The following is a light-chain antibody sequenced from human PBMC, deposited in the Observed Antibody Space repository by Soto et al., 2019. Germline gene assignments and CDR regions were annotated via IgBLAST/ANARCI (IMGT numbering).Light chain of an antibody. CDR2: RDGSH. Sequence: QLVLTQSPSASASLGASVKLTCTLSSGHSNYAIAWHQQQPEKGPRYLNRDGSHSKGDGIPNRFSGSSSGAERYLTISSLQSEDEADYYCQTWGTGIVIVGGGTKLTVL. CDR1: SGHSNYA. V-gene: IGLV4-69*01. CDR3: QTWGTGIVI. J-gene: IGLJ2*01.